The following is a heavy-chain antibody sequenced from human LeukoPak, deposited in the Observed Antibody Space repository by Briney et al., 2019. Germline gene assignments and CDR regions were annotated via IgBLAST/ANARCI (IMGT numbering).Heavy chain of an antibody. CDR2: IYHSGRT. V-gene: IGHV4-38-2*02. CDR3: ARLCLPATRFDY. CDR1: GYSISSGYY. D-gene: IGHD5-24*01. Sequence: SETLSLTCTVSGYSISSGYYWGWIRPPPGKGLEWIGIIYHSGRTFYNRSVKSRVTISEDTSKNHFSLKLPSVTAADTAVYYCARLCLPATRFDYWGQGTLVTVSS. J-gene: IGHJ4*02.